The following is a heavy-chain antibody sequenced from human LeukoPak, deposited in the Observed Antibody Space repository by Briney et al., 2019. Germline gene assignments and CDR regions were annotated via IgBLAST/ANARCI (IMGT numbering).Heavy chain of an antibody. D-gene: IGHD4-11*01. Sequence: GGSLRLSCAASGFTFSSYGMHWVRQAPGKGLEWVALISNDGSNKYYAESVKGRFTISRDNSKNTLYLQMNILRPEDTDVYSSAKDGPPTVTRGSFDYWGQGTLVTVSS. CDR2: ISNDGSNK. CDR1: GFTFSSYG. J-gene: IGHJ4*02. V-gene: IGHV3-30*18. CDR3: AKDGPPTVTRGSFDY.